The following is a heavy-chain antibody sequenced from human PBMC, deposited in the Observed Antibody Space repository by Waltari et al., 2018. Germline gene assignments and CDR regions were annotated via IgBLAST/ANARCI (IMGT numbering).Heavy chain of an antibody. CDR2: IYHSGST. CDR3: ARTNWNYDNYYYMDV. J-gene: IGHJ6*03. CDR1: GYSISRGYY. Sequence: QVQLQESGPGLVKPSETLSLTCAVSGYSISRGYYRGWFRQPPGKGLEWIGSIYHSGSTYYNPSLKSRVTISVDTSKNQFSLKLSSVTAADTAVYYCARTNWNYDNYYYMDVWGKGTTVTVSS. D-gene: IGHD1-7*01. V-gene: IGHV4-38-2*01.